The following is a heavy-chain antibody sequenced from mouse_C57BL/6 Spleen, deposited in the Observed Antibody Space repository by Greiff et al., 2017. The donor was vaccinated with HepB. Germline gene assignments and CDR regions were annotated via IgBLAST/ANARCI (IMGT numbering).Heavy chain of an antibody. CDR3: ARVDYDYGYWYFDV. V-gene: IGHV5-16*01. CDR1: GFTFSDYY. Sequence: EVQVVESEGGLVQPGSSMKLSCTASGFTFSDYYMAWVRQVPEKGLECVANINYDGSSTYYLDSLKSRFIISRDNAKNILYLQMSSLKSEDTATYYCARVDYDYGYWYFDVWGTGTTVTVSS. D-gene: IGHD2-4*01. J-gene: IGHJ1*03. CDR2: INYDGSST.